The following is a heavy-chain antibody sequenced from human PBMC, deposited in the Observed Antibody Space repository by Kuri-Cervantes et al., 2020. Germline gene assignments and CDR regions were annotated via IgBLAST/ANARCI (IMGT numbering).Heavy chain of an antibody. D-gene: IGHD3-10*01. J-gene: IGHJ4*02. Sequence: SVKVSCKASGGTFSSYAISWVRQAPGQGLEWMGGIIPIFGTANYAQKFQGRVTITADESTSTAYMELSSLRSEDTAVYYCATEGNYYGSALDYWGQGTLVTVSS. V-gene: IGHV1-69*13. CDR1: GGTFSSYA. CDR3: ATEGNYYGSALDY. CDR2: IIPIFGTA.